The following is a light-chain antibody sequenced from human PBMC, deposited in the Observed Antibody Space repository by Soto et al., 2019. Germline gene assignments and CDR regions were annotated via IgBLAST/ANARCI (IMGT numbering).Light chain of an antibody. V-gene: IGLV2-14*01. Sequence: QSALTQPASVSGSPGQSITISCTGTSSYVGGYNYVSWYQQHPGKAPKLMIYDVSNRPSGVSNRFSGSKSGNTASLTISGLQAEDEADYYCRSYTSSSTQVFGTGTKVT. CDR3: RSYTSSSTQV. CDR1: SSYVGGYNY. CDR2: DVS. J-gene: IGLJ1*01.